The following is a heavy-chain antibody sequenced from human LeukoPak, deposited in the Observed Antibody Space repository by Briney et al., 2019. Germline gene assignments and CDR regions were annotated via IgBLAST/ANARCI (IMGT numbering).Heavy chain of an antibody. Sequence: ASVKVSCKASGYTFTGYYIHWVRQVPGQGLDWMGRINPNNGGTNYAQKFQGRVTMTRDMSMSTAYMELSRLRSDDTAVYYCAGEDNSSGYRPFDIWGQGTMVTVPS. V-gene: IGHV1-2*06. J-gene: IGHJ3*02. CDR2: INPNNGGT. D-gene: IGHD3-22*01. CDR3: AGEDNSSGYRPFDI. CDR1: GYTFTGYY.